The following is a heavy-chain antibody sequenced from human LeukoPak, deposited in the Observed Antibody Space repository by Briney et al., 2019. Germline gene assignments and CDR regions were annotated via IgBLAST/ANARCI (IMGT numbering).Heavy chain of an antibody. CDR3: ARGGLFRLGELSLNDY. CDR2: INAGNGNT. J-gene: IGHJ4*02. V-gene: IGHV1-3*01. CDR1: GYTFTSYA. D-gene: IGHD3-16*02. Sequence: ASVKVSCKASGYTFTSYAMHWVRQAPGQRLEWMGWINAGNGNTKYSQKFQGRVTMTTDTSTSTAYMELRSLRSDDTAVYYCARGGLFRLGELSLNDYWGQGTLVTVSS.